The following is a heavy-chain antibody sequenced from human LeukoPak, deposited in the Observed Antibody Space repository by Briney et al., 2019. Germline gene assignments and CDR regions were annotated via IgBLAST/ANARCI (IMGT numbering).Heavy chain of an antibody. Sequence: GSLRLSCAAFGINLRNLCQPLVRQASRKGPGGVGFIRYDGSNKYYADSVKGRFTISRDNAKNSLYLQMNSLRAEGTAVYYCASRGIAAAGPFDPWGQGTLVAVSS. CDR3: ASRGIAAAGPFDP. J-gene: IGHJ5*02. D-gene: IGHD6-13*01. V-gene: IGHV3-30*02. CDR2: IRYDGSNK. CDR1: GINLRNLC.